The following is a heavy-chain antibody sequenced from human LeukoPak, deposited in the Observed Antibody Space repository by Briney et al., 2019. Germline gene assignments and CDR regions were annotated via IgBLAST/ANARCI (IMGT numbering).Heavy chain of an antibody. CDR2: INHSGST. Sequence: SETLSLTCAVYGGSFSGYYWSWIRQPPGKGLERIGEINHSGSTNYNPSLKSRVTISVDTSKNQFSLKLSSVTAADTAVYYCARQSELLWFGALGKDYFDYWGQGTLVTVSS. D-gene: IGHD3-10*01. CDR1: GGSFSGYY. CDR3: ARQSELLWFGALGKDYFDY. J-gene: IGHJ4*02. V-gene: IGHV4-34*01.